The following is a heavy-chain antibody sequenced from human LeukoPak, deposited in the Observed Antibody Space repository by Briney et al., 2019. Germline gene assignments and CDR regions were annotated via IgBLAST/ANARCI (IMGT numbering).Heavy chain of an antibody. CDR2: ISWDGGST. Sequence: GGSLRLSCAASGFTFDDYAMHWVRQAPGKGLEWVSLISWDGGSTYYADSVKGRFTISRDNSKNSLYLQMNSLRAEDTALYYCAKDVQAGSNYYYYMDVWGKGTTVTVSS. J-gene: IGHJ6*03. V-gene: IGHV3-43D*03. CDR1: GFTFDDYA. CDR3: AKDVQAGSNYYYYMDV. D-gene: IGHD6-19*01.